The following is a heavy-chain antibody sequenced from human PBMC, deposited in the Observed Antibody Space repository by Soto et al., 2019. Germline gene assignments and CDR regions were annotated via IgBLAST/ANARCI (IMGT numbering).Heavy chain of an antibody. J-gene: IGHJ5*02. CDR2: ISGSGGST. V-gene: IGHV3-23*01. CDR1: GFTFSSYA. CDR3: AKDRTYCGGDCYSGPMGGVWFDP. Sequence: GGSLRLSCAASGFTFSSYAMSWVRQAPGKGLEWVSAISGSGGSTYYADSVKGRFTISRDNSKNTLYLQMNGLRAEDTAVYYCAKDRTYCGGDCYSGPMGGVWFDPWGQGTLVTVSS. D-gene: IGHD2-21*02.